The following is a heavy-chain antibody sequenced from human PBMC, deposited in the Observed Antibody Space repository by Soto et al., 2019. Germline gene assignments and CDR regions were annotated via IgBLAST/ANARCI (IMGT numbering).Heavy chain of an antibody. CDR2: IYYSGST. V-gene: IGHV4-31*03. J-gene: IGHJ3*02. CDR3: ARDAGYEGNAFDI. D-gene: IGHD3-3*01. CDR1: GGSISSGGYY. Sequence: SETLSLTCTVSGGSISSGGYYWSWIRQHPGKGLEWIGYIYYSGSTYYNPSLKSRVTISVDRSKNQFSLKLSSVTAADTAVYYCARDAGYEGNAFDIWGQGTMVTVSS.